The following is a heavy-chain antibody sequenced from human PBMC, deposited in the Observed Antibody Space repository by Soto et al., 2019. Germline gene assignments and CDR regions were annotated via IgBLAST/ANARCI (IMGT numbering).Heavy chain of an antibody. Sequence: QVQLVQSGAEVKKPGASVKVSCKASGYTFTSYGISWVRQAPGQGLEWMGWISAYNGNTNYAQKLQGRVTMTTDTSTSTAYRELRSLRSHDTAVYYCAGDKGAYCGGDCYSTWFEPWGQGTLVTVSS. J-gene: IGHJ5*02. V-gene: IGHV1-18*01. CDR1: GYTFTSYG. D-gene: IGHD2-21*02. CDR2: ISAYNGNT. CDR3: AGDKGAYCGGDCYSTWFEP.